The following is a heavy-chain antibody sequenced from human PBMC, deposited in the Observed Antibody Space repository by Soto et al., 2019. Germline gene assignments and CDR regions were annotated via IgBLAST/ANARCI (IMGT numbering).Heavy chain of an antibody. V-gene: IGHV1-18*01. D-gene: IGHD6-13*01. CDR1: GYTFTSYG. CDR2: ISAYNGNT. J-gene: IGHJ6*02. CDR3: ARERDSSSPGLAGYYYYYGMDV. Sequence: GASVKVSCKASGYTFTSYGISWVRQAPGQGLEWMGWISAYNGNTNYAQKLQGRVTMTADTSTSTAYMELRSLRSDDTAVYYCARERDSSSPGLAGYYYYYGMDVWGQGTTVTVSS.